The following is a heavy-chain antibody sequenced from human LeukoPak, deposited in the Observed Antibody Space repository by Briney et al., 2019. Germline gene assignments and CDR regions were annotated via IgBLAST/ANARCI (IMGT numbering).Heavy chain of an antibody. V-gene: IGHV3-23*01. CDR2: ISGSGGST. CDR3: AKFLGGILVVPGANFDH. J-gene: IGHJ4*02. D-gene: IGHD2-2*01. CDR1: GFTFSSYA. Sequence: GGSLRLSCAASGFTFSSYAMSWVRQAPGKGLEWVSAISGSGGSTYYADSVKGRFTISRDNSKNTLYLQMNSLRAEDTAVYYCAKFLGGILVVPGANFDHWGQGTLVTVSS.